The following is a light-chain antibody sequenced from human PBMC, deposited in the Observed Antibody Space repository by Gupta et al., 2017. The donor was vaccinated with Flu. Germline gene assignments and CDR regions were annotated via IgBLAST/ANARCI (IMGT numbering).Light chain of an antibody. J-gene: IGLJ2*01. V-gene: IGLV3-1*01. CDR2: KSK. CDR3: QAWEDESFF. CDR1: DLDKKN. Sequence: GQTASIDCSGDDLDKKNVCWYQQKSGQAPVLVIYKSKGRQSGFPERFSASASAKTATLTIPEAQSNDEDDYFCQAWEDESFFFGGGTKLTVL.